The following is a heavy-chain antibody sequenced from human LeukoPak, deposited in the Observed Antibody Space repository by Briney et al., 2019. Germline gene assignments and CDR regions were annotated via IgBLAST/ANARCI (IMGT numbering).Heavy chain of an antibody. CDR1: GGSISSYY. CDR3: ARDGGDGYMDY. V-gene: IGHV4-39*07. J-gene: IGHJ4*02. D-gene: IGHD3-16*01. CDR2: IHYSGST. Sequence: TPSETLSLTCTVSGGSISSYYWAWIRQPPGKGLEWIGSIHYSGSTYYNPSLQSRVTISVDTSKNQFSLKLSSVTAADTAVYYCARDGGDGYMDYWGQGTLVTVSS.